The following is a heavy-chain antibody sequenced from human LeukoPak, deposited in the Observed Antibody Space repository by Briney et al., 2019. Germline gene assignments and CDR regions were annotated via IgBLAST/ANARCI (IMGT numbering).Heavy chain of an antibody. J-gene: IGHJ6*02. CDR3: SKDIGDYCASGSPPINEFYFYGMDG. Sequence: PGGSLRLSCAASGFTFYDYVMHSVRQAPGTGLECVSLFSGDGDSTSYADSVKGRLTISRDNNKNSLSLQMNSLRPEDPALYYCSKDIGDYCASGSPPINEFYFYGMDGWGQGTTVTVS. V-gene: IGHV3-43*02. D-gene: IGHD3-10*01. CDR1: GFTFYDYV. CDR2: FSGDGDST.